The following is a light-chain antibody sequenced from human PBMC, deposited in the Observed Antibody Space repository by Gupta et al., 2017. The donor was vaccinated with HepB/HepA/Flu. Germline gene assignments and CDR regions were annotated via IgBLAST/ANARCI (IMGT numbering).Light chain of an antibody. V-gene: IGLV2-23*02. CDR1: TSDVGSYDL. J-gene: IGLJ3*02. Sequence: QSALTQPASVSGSPGQSITISCTGTTSDVGSYDLVSWYQQHPGKAPKLMIYEVTKRPSGVSNRFSGSKSGNTASLTISGLQAEDEADYYCCSYAGTRTLVFGGGTKLTVL. CDR3: CSYAGTRTLV. CDR2: EVT.